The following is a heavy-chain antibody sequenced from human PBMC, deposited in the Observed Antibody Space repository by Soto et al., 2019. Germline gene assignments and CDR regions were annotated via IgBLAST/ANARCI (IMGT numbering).Heavy chain of an antibody. V-gene: IGHV1-69*01. CDR2: IIPIFGTA. CDR1: GGTFSSYA. Sequence: QVQLVQSGAEVQKPGSSVKVSCKASGGTFSSYAISWVRQAPGQGLEWMGGIIPIFGTANYAQKFQGRVTITADESTSTAYMELSSLRSEDTAVYYCASEVSRGPGKDYDYVWGSYREADAFDIWGQGTMVTVSS. CDR3: ASEVSRGPGKDYDYVWGSYREADAFDI. J-gene: IGHJ3*02. D-gene: IGHD3-16*02.